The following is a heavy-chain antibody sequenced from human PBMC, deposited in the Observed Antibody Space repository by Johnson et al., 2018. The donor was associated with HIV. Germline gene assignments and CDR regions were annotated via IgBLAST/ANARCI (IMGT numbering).Heavy chain of an antibody. D-gene: IGHD3-22*01. CDR3: AGGVDYYEGREDAFDI. Sequence: VQLVESGGGLVQPGGSLRLSCAASGFTFRSYWMSWVRQAPGKGLEWVANIKADGSEKYYVDSVKGRFTISRDNAKNLLYLQMNSRRAEDTALYYCAGGVDYYEGREDAFDIWGQGTMVTVSS. CDR1: GFTFRSYW. J-gene: IGHJ3*02. CDR2: IKADGSEK. V-gene: IGHV3-7*03.